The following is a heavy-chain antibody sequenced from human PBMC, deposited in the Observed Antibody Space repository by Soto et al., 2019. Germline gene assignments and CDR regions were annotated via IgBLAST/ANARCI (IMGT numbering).Heavy chain of an antibody. V-gene: IGHV1-69*06. J-gene: IGHJ6*02. Sequence: SVKVSCKASGGTFSSYAISWVRQAPGQGLEWLGGIIPIFGTANYAQKFQGRVTITADKSTSTAYMELSSLRSEDTAVYYCARGRFLEWLLYNYYYAMDVWGQGTTVTVSS. CDR2: IIPIFGTA. D-gene: IGHD3-3*01. CDR3: ARGRFLEWLLYNYYYAMDV. CDR1: GGTFSSYA.